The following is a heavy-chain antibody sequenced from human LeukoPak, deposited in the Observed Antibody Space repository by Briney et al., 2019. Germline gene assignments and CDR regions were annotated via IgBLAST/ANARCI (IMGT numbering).Heavy chain of an antibody. J-gene: IGHJ4*02. D-gene: IGHD3-10*01. V-gene: IGHV3-48*01. CDR1: GFTFSSYS. CDR3: AKELHGSGNYAFDY. Sequence: GGSLRPSCAASGFTFSSYSMNWVRQAPGKGLEWISYIGISSGNTKYADSVKGRFTISRDNSKNTLYLQMNSLRAEDTAVYFCAKELHGSGNYAFDYWGQGTLVTVSS. CDR2: IGISSGNT.